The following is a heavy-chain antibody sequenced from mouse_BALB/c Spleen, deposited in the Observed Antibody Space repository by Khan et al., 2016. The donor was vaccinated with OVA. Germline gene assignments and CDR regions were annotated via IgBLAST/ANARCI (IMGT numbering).Heavy chain of an antibody. CDR3: VRDGAYYRNDGWFAY. Sequence: QVQLQQSGAELARPGASVKMSCKASGYTFTSYTIHWIKLRPGQGLEWIGYINPSNGYTNYNQKFKEKATLTADQSSTTAYMQLSSLTSDDSAVYNWVRDGAYYRNDGWFAYWGQGTLVTVSA. CDR1: GYTFTSYT. J-gene: IGHJ3*01. V-gene: IGHV1-4*01. CDR2: INPSNGYT. D-gene: IGHD2-14*01.